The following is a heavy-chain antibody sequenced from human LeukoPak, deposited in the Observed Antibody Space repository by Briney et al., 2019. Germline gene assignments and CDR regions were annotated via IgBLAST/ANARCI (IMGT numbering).Heavy chain of an antibody. J-gene: IGHJ3*02. CDR1: GYTLTELS. Sequence: ASVKVSCKVSGYTLTELSMHWVRQAPGKGLEWMGGFDPEDGETIYAQKFQGRVTMTEDTSTDTAYMELSSLRSEDTAVYYCATPLGVPNQHPARDAFDIWGQGTMVTVSS. CDR3: ATPLGVPNQHPARDAFDI. D-gene: IGHD2-2*01. CDR2: FDPEDGET. V-gene: IGHV1-24*01.